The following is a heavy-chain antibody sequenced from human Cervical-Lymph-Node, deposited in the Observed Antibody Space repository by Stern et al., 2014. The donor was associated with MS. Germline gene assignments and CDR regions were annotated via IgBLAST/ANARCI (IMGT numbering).Heavy chain of an antibody. Sequence: VQLVESGAEGKKPGESVKISCQGFGYSFSGYWIAWVRQMPGKGLEWMGISYPGDSNARYSPSFQGQVTFSANPSINTAYLQWTSLEASDTGMYFCARRIRGSSYGLDVWGQGTTVTVSS. V-gene: IGHV5-51*01. CDR3: ARRIRGSSYGLDV. CDR2: SYPGDSNA. D-gene: IGHD6-13*01. CDR1: GYSFSGYW. J-gene: IGHJ6*02.